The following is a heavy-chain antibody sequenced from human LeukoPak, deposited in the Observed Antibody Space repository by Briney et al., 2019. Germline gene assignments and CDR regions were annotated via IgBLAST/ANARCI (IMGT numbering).Heavy chain of an antibody. J-gene: IGHJ4*02. D-gene: IGHD3-22*01. CDR2: IYTGGNT. CDR3: ARGQIDLLRNYFDS. CDR1: GFTFSSYS. V-gene: IGHV3-66*01. Sequence: PGGSLRLSCAASGFTFSSYSMNWVRQAPGKGLEWLSIIYTGGNTVSAESVKGRFIISRDNSRNTVHLQMNSLRDDDTAVYYCARGQIDLLRNYFDSWGPGTLVAVSS.